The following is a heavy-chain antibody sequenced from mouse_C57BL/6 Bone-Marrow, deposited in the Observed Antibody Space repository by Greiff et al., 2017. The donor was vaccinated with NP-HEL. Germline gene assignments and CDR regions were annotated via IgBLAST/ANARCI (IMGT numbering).Heavy chain of an antibody. D-gene: IGHD2-4*01. CDR2: IRSKSNNYAT. Sequence: EVKVVESGGGLVQPKGSLKLSCAASGFSFNTYAMNWVRQAPGKGLEWVARIRSKSNNYATYYADSVKDRFTISRDDSESMLYLQMNNLKTEDTAMYYCVRFYYDYDGFAYWGQGTLVTVSA. J-gene: IGHJ3*01. CDR3: VRFYYDYDGFAY. V-gene: IGHV10-1*01. CDR1: GFSFNTYA.